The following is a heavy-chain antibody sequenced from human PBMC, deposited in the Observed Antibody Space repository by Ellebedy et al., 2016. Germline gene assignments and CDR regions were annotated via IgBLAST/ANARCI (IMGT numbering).Heavy chain of an antibody. Sequence: SETLSLTXTVLAGSISSYYWSWIRQPPGKGLEWIGYIYYSGSTNYNPSLKSRVTISVDTSKNQFSLKLSSVTAADTAVYYCARWWGQASAFDIWGQGTMVTVSS. CDR2: IYYSGST. CDR3: ARWWGQASAFDI. J-gene: IGHJ3*02. D-gene: IGHD2-15*01. V-gene: IGHV4-59*13. CDR1: AGSISSYY.